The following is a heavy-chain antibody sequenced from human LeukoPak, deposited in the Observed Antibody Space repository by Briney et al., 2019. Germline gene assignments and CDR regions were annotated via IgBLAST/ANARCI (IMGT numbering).Heavy chain of an antibody. CDR1: GFTFSSYA. J-gene: IGHJ5*02. Sequence: GGSLRLSCAASGFTFSSYAMSWVRQAPGKGLEWVSAISGTGGRTYYADSVEGRFTISRDNSKNTLYLQMNSLRAEDTAVYYCAKEPASSGWFDPWGQGTLVAVSS. D-gene: IGHD6-19*01. CDR2: ISGTGGRT. CDR3: AKEPASSGWFDP. V-gene: IGHV3-23*01.